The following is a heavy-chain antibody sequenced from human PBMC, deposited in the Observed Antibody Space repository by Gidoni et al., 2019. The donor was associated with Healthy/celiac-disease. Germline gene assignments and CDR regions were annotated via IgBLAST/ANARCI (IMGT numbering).Heavy chain of an antibody. D-gene: IGHD6-19*01. CDR1: GGSFSGYY. J-gene: IGHJ4*02. V-gene: IGHV4-34*01. Sequence: QVQLQQWGAGLLKPSETLSLTCAVYGGSFSGYYWSWIRQPPGKGLEWIGEINHSGSTNYNPSLKSRVTISVDTSKNQFSLKLSSVTAADTAVYYCARTRPRGYSSGWYFGYWGQGTLVTVSS. CDR2: INHSGST. CDR3: ARTRPRGYSSGWYFGY.